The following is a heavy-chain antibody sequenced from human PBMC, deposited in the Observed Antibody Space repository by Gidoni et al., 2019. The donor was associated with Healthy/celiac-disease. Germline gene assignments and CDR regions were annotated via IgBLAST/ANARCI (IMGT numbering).Heavy chain of an antibody. V-gene: IGHV4-34*01. CDR1: GGSFSGYY. CDR3: ARGRNWNLYYYMDV. J-gene: IGHJ6*03. CDR2: INHSGST. Sequence: QVQLQQWGAGLLKPSEPLSLTCAVYGGSFSGYYWSWSRQPPGKGLEWIGEINHSGSTNYNPSLKSRVTISVDTSKNQFSLKLSSVTAADTAVYYCARGRNWNLYYYMDVWGKGTTVTVSS. D-gene: IGHD1-20*01.